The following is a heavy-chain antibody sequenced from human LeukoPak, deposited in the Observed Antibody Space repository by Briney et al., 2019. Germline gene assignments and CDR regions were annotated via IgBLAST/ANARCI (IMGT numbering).Heavy chain of an antibody. V-gene: IGHV7-4-1*02. J-gene: IGHJ4*02. CDR3: ARGINYDILTGYYSFDY. Sequence: ASVKVSCKASGYTFTSYTINWVRQAPGQGLEWMGWINTNTGNPTYAQGFTGRFVFSLDTSVSTTYLQISSLKAEDTAVYYCARGINYDILTGYYSFDYWGQGTLVTVSS. D-gene: IGHD3-9*01. CDR1: GYTFTSYT. CDR2: INTNTGNP.